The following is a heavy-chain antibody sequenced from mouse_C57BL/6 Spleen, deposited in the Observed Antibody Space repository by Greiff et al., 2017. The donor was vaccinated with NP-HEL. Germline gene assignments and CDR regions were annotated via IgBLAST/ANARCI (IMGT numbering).Heavy chain of an antibody. CDR2: ISDGGSYT. CDR3: ARDSVVGDY. J-gene: IGHJ2*01. Sequence: EVHLVESGGGLVKPGGSLKLSCAASGFTFSSYAMSWVRQTPEKRLEWVATISDGGSYTYYPDNVKGRFTISRDNAKNHLYLQMSHLKSEDTAMYYCARDSVVGDYWGQGTTLTVSS. V-gene: IGHV5-4*01. D-gene: IGHD1-1*01. CDR1: GFTFSSYA.